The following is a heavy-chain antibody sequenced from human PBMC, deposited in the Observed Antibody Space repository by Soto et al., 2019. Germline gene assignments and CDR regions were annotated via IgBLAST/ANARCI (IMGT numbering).Heavy chain of an antibody. Sequence: SVKVSCKASGGAFSSYAVSWVRQAPGQGLEWIGGIIPIFGTANYARKFQGRVTITADESTSTAYMELSSLRSEDTAVYYCARSGTVVVTASPFDYWGQGTLVTVSS. CDR2: IIPIFGTA. CDR1: GGAFSSYA. J-gene: IGHJ4*02. V-gene: IGHV1-69*13. CDR3: ARSGTVVVTASPFDY. D-gene: IGHD2-21*02.